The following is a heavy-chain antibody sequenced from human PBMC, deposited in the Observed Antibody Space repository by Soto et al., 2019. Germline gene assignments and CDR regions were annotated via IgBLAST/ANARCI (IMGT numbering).Heavy chain of an antibody. Sequence: PGGSLRLSCASSGFTFRSYAMSLVRQAPGKGLEWVSAISGSGGSTYYADSVKGRFTISRDNSKNTLYLQMNSLRAEDTAVYYCAKDPPTYYDLSPRRGHTGENWFDPWGQGTLVTVSS. CDR2: ISGSGGST. V-gene: IGHV3-23*01. J-gene: IGHJ5*02. D-gene: IGHD3-3*01. CDR1: GFTFRSYA. CDR3: AKDPPTYYDLSPRRGHTGENWFDP.